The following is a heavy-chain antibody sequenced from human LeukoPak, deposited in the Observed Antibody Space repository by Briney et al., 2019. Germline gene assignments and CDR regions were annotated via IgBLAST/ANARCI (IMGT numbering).Heavy chain of an antibody. CDR3: ARGDSNSWYSYSYYFDY. D-gene: IGHD6-13*01. CDR1: GYTFTSYD. J-gene: IGHJ4*02. Sequence: ASVKVSCKASGYTFTSYDINWVRQATGQGLEWMGWMNPNSGNTGYAQKFQGRVTMTRNTSISTAYMELSSLRSEDTAVYYCARGDSNSWYSYSYYFDYWGQGTLVTVSS. V-gene: IGHV1-8*01. CDR2: MNPNSGNT.